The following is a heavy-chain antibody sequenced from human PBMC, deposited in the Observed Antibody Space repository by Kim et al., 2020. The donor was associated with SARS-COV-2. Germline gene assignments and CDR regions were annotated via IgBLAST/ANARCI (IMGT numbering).Heavy chain of an antibody. D-gene: IGHD6-13*01. J-gene: IGHJ5*02. CDR3: AREAAAIGGWFDP. Sequence: SETLSLTCTVSGGSISSYYWSWIRQPPGKGLEWIGYIYYSGSTNYNPSLKSRVTISVDTSKNQFSLKLSSVTAADTAVYYCAREAAAIGGWFDPWGQGTLVTVSS. CDR1: GGSISSYY. V-gene: IGHV4-59*13. CDR2: IYYSGST.